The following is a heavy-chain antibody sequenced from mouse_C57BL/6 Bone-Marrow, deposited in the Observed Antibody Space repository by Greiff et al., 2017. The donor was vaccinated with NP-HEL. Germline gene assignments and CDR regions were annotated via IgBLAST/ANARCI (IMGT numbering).Heavy chain of an antibody. CDR1: GYTFTTYW. CDR2: IDPSDSYT. J-gene: IGHJ3*01. CDR3: ARKAYYGRSYEFAY. V-gene: IGHV1-50*01. D-gene: IGHD1-1*01. Sequence: VHLVESGAELVKPGASVKLSCKASGYTFTTYWMQWVKQRPGQGLEWIGEIDPSDSYTNYNKKFKGKATLTVDTSSSTAYMQLSSLTSEDSAVYYCARKAYYGRSYEFAYWGQGTLVTVSA.